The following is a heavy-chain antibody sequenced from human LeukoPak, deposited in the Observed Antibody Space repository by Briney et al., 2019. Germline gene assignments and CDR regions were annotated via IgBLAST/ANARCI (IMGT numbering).Heavy chain of an antibody. Sequence: SETLSLTCTVSGGSISSYYWSWIRQPPGKGLEWTGYIYYSGSTNYNPSLKSRVTISVDTSKNQFSLKLSSVTAADTAVYYCARGYDFWSGYYPPYFDYWGQGTLVTVSS. CDR3: ARGYDFWSGYYPPYFDY. V-gene: IGHV4-59*01. CDR1: GGSISSYY. CDR2: IYYSGST. D-gene: IGHD3-3*01. J-gene: IGHJ4*02.